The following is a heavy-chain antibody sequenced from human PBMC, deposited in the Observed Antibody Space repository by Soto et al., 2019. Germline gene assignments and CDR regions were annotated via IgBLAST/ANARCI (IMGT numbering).Heavy chain of an antibody. D-gene: IGHD1-26*01. CDR3: VKEYGVSYHLPVFAY. CDR1: GFTFSSYG. V-gene: IGHV3-33*06. CDR2: IWYDGSNK. J-gene: IGHJ4*02. Sequence: GGSLRLSCAASGFTFSSYGMHWVRQAPGKGLERVAVIWYDGSNKYYADSVKGRFTISRDNSKNTLYLQMNSLRAEDTAVYYCVKEYGVSYHLPVFAYWGQVTLVTVSS.